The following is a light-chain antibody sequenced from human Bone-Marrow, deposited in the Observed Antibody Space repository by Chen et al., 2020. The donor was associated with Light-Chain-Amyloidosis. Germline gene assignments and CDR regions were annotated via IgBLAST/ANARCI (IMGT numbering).Light chain of an antibody. CDR2: GSS. Sequence: EIVLTQSPGTLSLSPGEGANLSCRASQTISSNYFTWYQQKFGQAPRLLIYGSSRRATGIPDRFTGSGSGTDFTLTINRLEPEDFAMYSCQQFGTSPLTFGGGT. J-gene: IGKJ4*01. V-gene: IGKV3-20*01. CDR3: QQFGTSPLT. CDR1: QTISSNY.